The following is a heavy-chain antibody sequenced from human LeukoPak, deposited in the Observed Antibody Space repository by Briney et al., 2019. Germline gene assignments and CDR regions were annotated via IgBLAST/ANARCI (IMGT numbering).Heavy chain of an antibody. CDR1: GFTVSSNL. V-gene: IGHV3-53*01. CDR3: ARVRTDYDFWSGYRYYYYYMDV. J-gene: IGHJ6*03. Sequence: PGGSLTLSCAASGFTVSSNLMSWVRQAPGKGLEWVSITYSAGSTYYSNSVKGRSTISRDNSKNRLDLQMNSLRVEDTAVYYCARVRTDYDFWSGYRYYYYYMDVWGKGTTVTVSS. CDR2: TYSAGST. D-gene: IGHD3-3*01.